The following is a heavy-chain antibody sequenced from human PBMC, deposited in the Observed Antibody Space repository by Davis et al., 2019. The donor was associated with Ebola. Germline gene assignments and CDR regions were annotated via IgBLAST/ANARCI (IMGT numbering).Heavy chain of an antibody. CDR2: INHSGGV. CDR3: ARGENYFDL. CDR1: GESFSGYY. Sequence: PSETLSLTCAVYGESFSGYYWSWIRQPPGKGLEWIGEINHSGGVNYNPSLKSRVTISADRSKNQFSLKVSSVTAADTAVFYCARGENYFDLWGRGTLVTISS. V-gene: IGHV4-34*01. J-gene: IGHJ2*01.